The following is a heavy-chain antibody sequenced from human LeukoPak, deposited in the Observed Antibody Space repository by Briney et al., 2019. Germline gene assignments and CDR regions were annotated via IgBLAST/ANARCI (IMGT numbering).Heavy chain of an antibody. CDR3: AREDTSLVIAY. CDR2: MWYDGSNK. D-gene: IGHD5-18*01. CDR1: RFTFSNYG. V-gene: IGHV3-33*08. J-gene: IGHJ4*02. Sequence: PGGSLRLSCIASRFTFSNYGMHWVRQAPGKGLEWVAVMWYDGSNKYYTDSVKGRFTISRDNSKNTLYLQMNSLRAEDTAVYYCAREDTSLVIAYWGQGTLVTVSS.